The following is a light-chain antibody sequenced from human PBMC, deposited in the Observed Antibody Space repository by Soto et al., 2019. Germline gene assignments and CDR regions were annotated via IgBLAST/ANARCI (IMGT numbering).Light chain of an antibody. CDR2: RAS. J-gene: IGKJ2*01. CDR3: QHHGSSLRT. Sequence: EIVLTQSPGTLSLSPGERATLSCRASQSVTSNSLAWDQQKVGQTPRILIYRASNRATGIPDRFTGSESGKDFALTINRLEPEDFAVYYFQHHGSSLRTFGRGTKREIK. V-gene: IGKV3-20*01. CDR1: QSVTSNS.